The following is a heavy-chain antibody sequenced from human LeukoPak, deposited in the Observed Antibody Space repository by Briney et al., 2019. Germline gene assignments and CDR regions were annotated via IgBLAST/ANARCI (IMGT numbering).Heavy chain of an antibody. D-gene: IGHD2-15*01. CDR3: VRDLTNHYSLDH. V-gene: IGHV3-30*01. Sequence: GGSLRLSCAASGFTFSHYAMHWVRRPRGKGLDWVTFVSAEGGRRYYAGSVKGRFPIPRDDSKTSLYLQMNSLRVEDTALYYCVRDLTNHYSLDHWGQGALVTVSS. CDR2: VSAEGGRR. CDR1: GFTFSHYA. J-gene: IGHJ4*02.